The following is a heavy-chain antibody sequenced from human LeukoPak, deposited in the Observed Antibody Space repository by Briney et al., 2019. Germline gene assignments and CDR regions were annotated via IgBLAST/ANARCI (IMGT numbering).Heavy chain of an antibody. CDR1: GFTFSSYA. D-gene: IGHD4-11*01. CDR2: ISSGGGST. CDR3: VKDRTGNYVAWFDP. V-gene: IGHV3-23*01. Sequence: GGSLRLSCAASGFTFSSYAMSWDRQAPGKGLEWVSSISSGGGSTYYADSVKGRFTISRDNSKNTLYLQMNSLRAEDAAVYYCVKDRTGNYVAWFDPWGQGTLVTVSS. J-gene: IGHJ5*02.